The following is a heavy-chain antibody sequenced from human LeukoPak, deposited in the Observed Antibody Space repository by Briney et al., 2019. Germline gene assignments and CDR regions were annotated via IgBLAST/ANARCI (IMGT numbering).Heavy chain of an antibody. CDR2: ISYDGSNK. Sequence: GGSLRLSCAASGFTFSSYAMHWVRQAPGKGLEWVAVISYDGSNKYYADSVKGRFTISRDNSKNTLYLQMNSLRAEDTAVYYCARDKEDGMDVWGQGATVTVSS. V-gene: IGHV3-30*04. CDR3: ARDKEDGMDV. J-gene: IGHJ6*02. CDR1: GFTFSSYA.